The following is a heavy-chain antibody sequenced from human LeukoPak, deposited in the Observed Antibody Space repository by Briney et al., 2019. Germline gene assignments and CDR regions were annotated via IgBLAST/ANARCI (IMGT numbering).Heavy chain of an antibody. Sequence: SRRPSCAASGFIISNCGMHSVSQVAGNGMGWVAAIWFDGIRKYYADSVKGRLTSSRDNSKNTLYLQMNSLSAEDTAVYYCARDLEDSSPFGAFDMWGQGTMVTVSS. V-gene: IGHV3-33*01. CDR1: GFIISNCG. CDR3: ARDLEDSSPFGAFDM. D-gene: IGHD3-22*01. CDR2: IWFDGIRK. J-gene: IGHJ3*02.